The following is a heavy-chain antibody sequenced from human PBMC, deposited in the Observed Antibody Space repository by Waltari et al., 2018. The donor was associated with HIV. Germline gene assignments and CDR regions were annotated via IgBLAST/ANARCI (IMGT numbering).Heavy chain of an antibody. D-gene: IGHD1-26*01. V-gene: IGHV4-34*01. Sequence: QQWGAGLLKPSETLSLTCAIYGGSVDREYWSWLRQSPGKRLEWIGEVTHSGIVNYNPSLRRRVSIFEDSSKNQFSLNVTSMAAADTAVYYCAGGSGTCSGSRGRCDPWGQGTLVIVST. CDR3: AGGSGTCSGSRGRCDP. J-gene: IGHJ5*02. CDR1: GGSVDREY. CDR2: VTHSGIV.